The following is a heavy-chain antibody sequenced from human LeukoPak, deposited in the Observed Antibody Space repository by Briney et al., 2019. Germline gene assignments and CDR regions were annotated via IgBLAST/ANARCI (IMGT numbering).Heavy chain of an antibody. Sequence: GSSVKVSCKASGGTFSSYAISWVRQAPGQGLEWMGGIIPIFGTANYAQKFQGRVTITADESTSTAYMELSSLRSEDTAVYYCARGIINLHSNTYYYDSSGSFDYWGQGTLVTVSS. V-gene: IGHV1-69*01. CDR1: GGTFSSYA. D-gene: IGHD3-22*01. CDR3: ARGIINLHSNTYYYDSSGSFDY. J-gene: IGHJ4*02. CDR2: IIPIFGTA.